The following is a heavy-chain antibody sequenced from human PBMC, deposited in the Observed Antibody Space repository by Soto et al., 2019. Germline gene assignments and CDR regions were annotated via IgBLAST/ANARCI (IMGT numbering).Heavy chain of an antibody. Sequence: GKGLEWVSAISGSGRSTYYADSVKGRFTISRDSSNDTLYLQMNSLRAEDTAVYYCAKGNSWSPALVFDIWGQGTMVTVSS. J-gene: IGHJ3*02. CDR2: ISGSGRST. D-gene: IGHD1-7*01. V-gene: IGHV3-23*01. CDR3: AKGNSWSPALVFDI.